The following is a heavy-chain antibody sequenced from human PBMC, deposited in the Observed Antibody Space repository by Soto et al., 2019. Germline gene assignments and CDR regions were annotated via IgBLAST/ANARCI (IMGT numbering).Heavy chain of an antibody. D-gene: IGHD5-18*01. J-gene: IGHJ6*02. V-gene: IGHV1-18*01. CDR1: GYTFTSYG. CDR2: ISAYNGNT. CDR3: ARDTADTASRYYYYYGMDV. Sequence: QVQLVQSGAEVKKPGASVKVSCKASGYTFTSYGISWVRQAPGQGLEWMGWISAYNGNTNYAQKLQGRVTMTTDTSTSTAYMEPRSMRSDDTAVYYCARDTADTASRYYYYYGMDVWGQGTTVTVSS.